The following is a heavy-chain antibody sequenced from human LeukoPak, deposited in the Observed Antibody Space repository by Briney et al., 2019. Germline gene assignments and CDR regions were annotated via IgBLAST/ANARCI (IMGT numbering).Heavy chain of an antibody. CDR3: ARMGPGALTADAFDI. V-gene: IGHV5-51*01. Sequence: GESLKISCQASGYSFTTYWIGWVRPMPGKGLEWMGNISPGDSDTRYIPSFQGQFTISADKSITTAYLQWSSLKASDTATYYCARMGPGALTADAFDIWGQGTTVTVSS. CDR2: ISPGDSDT. CDR1: GYSFTTYW. J-gene: IGHJ3*02. D-gene: IGHD1-14*01.